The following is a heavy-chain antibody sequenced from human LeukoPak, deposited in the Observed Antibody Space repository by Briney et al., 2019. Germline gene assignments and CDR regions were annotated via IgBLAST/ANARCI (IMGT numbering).Heavy chain of an antibody. J-gene: IGHJ3*02. CDR2: IYYSGST. D-gene: IGHD1-26*01. Sequence: SETLSLTCTVSGGSICSYYWSWIRQPPGKGLEWIGYIYYSGSTSYNPSLESRVTISVDTSKNQFSLKLSSVTAADTAVYYCARDRVGAAHAFDIWGQGTMVTVSS. V-gene: IGHV4-59*01. CDR3: ARDRVGAAHAFDI. CDR1: GGSICSYY.